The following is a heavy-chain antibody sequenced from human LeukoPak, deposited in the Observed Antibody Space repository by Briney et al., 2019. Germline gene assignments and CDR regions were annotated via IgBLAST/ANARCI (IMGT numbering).Heavy chain of an antibody. CDR1: GFTFSSYA. CDR2: ISGSGSST. CDR3: AKEARTVGYYSGEYFPH. D-gene: IGHD4-23*01. Sequence: PGGSLRLSCAASGFTFSSYAMSWVRQAPGKGLEWVSAISGSGSSTYYADSVKGRFTISRDNSKNTLYLQMNSLRAEDTAVYYCAKEARTVGYYSGEYFPHWGQGTLVTVSS. V-gene: IGHV3-23*01. J-gene: IGHJ1*01.